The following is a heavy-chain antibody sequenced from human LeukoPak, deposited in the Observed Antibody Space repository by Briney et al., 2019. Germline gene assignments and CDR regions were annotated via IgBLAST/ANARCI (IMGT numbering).Heavy chain of an antibody. V-gene: IGHV1-69*04. J-gene: IGHJ4*02. Sequence: ASVKVSCKASGGTFSSYAISWVRQAPGQGLEWMGRIIPILGIANYAQKFQGRVTITADKSTSTAYMELSSLRSEDTAVYYCARAPGHYYGSGSLDYWGQGTLVTVSS. D-gene: IGHD3-10*01. CDR2: IIPILGIA. CDR3: ARAPGHYYGSGSLDY. CDR1: GGTFSSYA.